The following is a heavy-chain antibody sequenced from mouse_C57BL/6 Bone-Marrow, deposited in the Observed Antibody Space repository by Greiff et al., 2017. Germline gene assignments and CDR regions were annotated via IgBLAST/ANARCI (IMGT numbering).Heavy chain of an antibody. CDR1: GYTFTGYW. Sequence: VQLVQSGAELMKPGASVKLSCKATGYTFTGYWIEWVKQRPGHGLEWIGEILPGSGSTNYNEKFKGKATFTADKSSNTAYMQLSSLTSSAAAIYYCASAGGDYGSSDYWGQGTTLTVSS. D-gene: IGHD1-1*01. CDR3: ASAGGDYGSSDY. V-gene: IGHV1-9*01. CDR2: ILPGSGST. J-gene: IGHJ2*01.